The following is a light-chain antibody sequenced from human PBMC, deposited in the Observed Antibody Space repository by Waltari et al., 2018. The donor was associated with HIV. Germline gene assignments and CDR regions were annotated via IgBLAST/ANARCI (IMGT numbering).Light chain of an antibody. J-gene: IGLJ1*01. CDR3: CSYGGSFFYV. V-gene: IGLV2-11*01. CDR2: DVN. Sequence: QSALTQPRSVSGSPGPSVPISCPGTSSDVGGYNYVSWYQQHPGKAPKLMIYDVNKRPSGVPDRFSGSKSGDTASLTISGLQAEDEADYYCCSYGGSFFYVFGTGTKVTVL. CDR1: SSDVGGYNY.